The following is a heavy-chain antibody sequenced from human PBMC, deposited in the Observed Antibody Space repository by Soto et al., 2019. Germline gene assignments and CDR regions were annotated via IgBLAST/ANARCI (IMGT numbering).Heavy chain of an antibody. CDR3: AREDLGLNSGSYSYYYYGMDV. J-gene: IGHJ6*02. D-gene: IGHD1-26*01. CDR1: EFTFRNYW. V-gene: IGHV3-74*01. Sequence: PGGSLRLSCAASEFTFRNYWMHWVRQAPGKGLVWVSRINADGISTTYADSVKGRFTVSRDNAKYTVSLQMNRLTTEDTAVYYCAREDLGLNSGSYSYYYYGMDVWGQGTTVTVSS. CDR2: INADGIST.